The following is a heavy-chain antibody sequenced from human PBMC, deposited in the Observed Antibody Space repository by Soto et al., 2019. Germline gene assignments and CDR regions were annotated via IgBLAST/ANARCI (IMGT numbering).Heavy chain of an antibody. V-gene: IGHV1-18*01. CDR2: ISAYNGKT. J-gene: IGHJ5*02. Sequence: ASVKVSCKASGYTFTSYGISWVRQAPGQGLEWMGWISAYNGKTNYAQKLQGRVTMTTDTSTSTAYMELRSLRSDYTPLYFSARDGDLSCFDPSGQGTLVTVSS. D-gene: IGHD3-3*01. CDR3: ARDGDLSCFDP. CDR1: GYTFTSYG.